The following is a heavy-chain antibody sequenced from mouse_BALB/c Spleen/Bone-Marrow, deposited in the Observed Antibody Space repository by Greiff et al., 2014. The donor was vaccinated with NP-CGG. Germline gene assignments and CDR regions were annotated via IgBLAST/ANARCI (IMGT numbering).Heavy chain of an antibody. CDR3: AGPAWFAY. J-gene: IGHJ3*01. CDR1: GYTFTSYV. Sequence: EVKVVESGPELVKPGASVKMSCKASGYTFTSYVMHWVKQKPGQGLEWIGFINPFNGGAKYNEKFRGKATLTSDKSSSTAYMELSSLTSVDSAVYYCAGPAWFAYWGRGTLVTVSA. CDR2: INPFNGGA. V-gene: IGHV1-14*01.